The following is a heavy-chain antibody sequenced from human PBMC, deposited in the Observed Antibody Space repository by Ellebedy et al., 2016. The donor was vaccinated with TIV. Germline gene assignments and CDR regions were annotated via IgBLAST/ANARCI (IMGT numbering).Heavy chain of an antibody. V-gene: IGHV3-23*01. CDR2: IGPRSNYK. D-gene: IGHD3-9*01. CDR1: GFTFSNYA. CDR3: AKELVSRDSLNFDY. Sequence: PGGSLRLSCAASGFTFSNYAMAWVRQAPGKGLEWVSAIGPRSNYKFYADSVKGRIAISRDNSENTLFLQMHSLRGEDTAVYYCAKELVSRDSLNFDYWGQGVLVTVSS. J-gene: IGHJ4*02.